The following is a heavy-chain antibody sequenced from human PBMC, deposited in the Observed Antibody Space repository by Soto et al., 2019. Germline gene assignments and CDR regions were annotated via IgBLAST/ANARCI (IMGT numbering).Heavy chain of an antibody. CDR2: IYPRDSDV. J-gene: IGHJ4*02. CDR1: GYSFTGFW. V-gene: IGHV5-51*01. D-gene: IGHD6-19*01. CDR3: ARQHPLDSRVWYD. Sequence: ESLKISFKVFGYSFTGFWVGWVRQVPGKGLEWVASIYPRDSDVRYNPSFQGQVTISADRSTTTAYLQWSSLKASDTAIYYCARQHPLDSRVWYDWGQGTLVTVS.